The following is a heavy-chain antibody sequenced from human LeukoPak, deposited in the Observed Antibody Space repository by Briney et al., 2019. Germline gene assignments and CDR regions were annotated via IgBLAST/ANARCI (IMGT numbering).Heavy chain of an antibody. CDR1: GFTFSTYV. Sequence: PGGSLRLSCSVSGFTFSTYVMHWVRQAPGKGLEYVSAISSNGDNTYYADSVKGRFTISRDNSKNTLYLQMNSLRAEDTAVYYCARDYRAATGYSSGWYPYYFDYWGQGTLVTVSS. J-gene: IGHJ4*02. CDR2: ISSNGDNT. D-gene: IGHD6-19*01. V-gene: IGHV3-64*04. CDR3: ARDYRAATGYSSGWYPYYFDY.